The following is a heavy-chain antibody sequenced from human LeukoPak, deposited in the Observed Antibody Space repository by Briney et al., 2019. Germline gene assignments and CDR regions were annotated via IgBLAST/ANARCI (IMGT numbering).Heavy chain of an antibody. CDR3: ARRYDYSNSYFDY. Sequence: GESLKISCKGSGYIFTTYWLGWVRQMPGKGLEWMGIIYPGDSDTRYSPSFQGQVTISADKSISTAYLQWSSLKASDTAMYYCARRYDYSNSYFDYWGQGTLVTVSS. CDR1: GYIFTTYW. J-gene: IGHJ4*02. V-gene: IGHV5-51*01. D-gene: IGHD4-11*01. CDR2: IYPGDSDT.